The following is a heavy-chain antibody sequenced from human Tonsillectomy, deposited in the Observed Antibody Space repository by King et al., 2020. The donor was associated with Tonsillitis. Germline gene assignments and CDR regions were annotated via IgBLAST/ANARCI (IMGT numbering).Heavy chain of an antibody. Sequence: VQLQESGPGLVKPSETLSLTCGVSGYSISSGYYWAWIRQPPGKGLEWIGSIYHSGSTSYNPSLKSRVTISVDTSKNQFSLNLSSVTAADTAVYYCARDQQIVVVPAAPSNGAFDIWGQGTMVTVSS. J-gene: IGHJ3*02. CDR2: IYHSGST. D-gene: IGHD2-2*01. CDR3: ARDQQIVVVPAAPSNGAFDI. V-gene: IGHV4-38-2*02. CDR1: GYSISSGYY.